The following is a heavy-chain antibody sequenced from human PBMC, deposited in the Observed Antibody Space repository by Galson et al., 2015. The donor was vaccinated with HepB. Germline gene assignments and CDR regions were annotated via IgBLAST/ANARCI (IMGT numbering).Heavy chain of an antibody. D-gene: IGHD3-10*01. Sequence: QSGAEVKKPGESLRISCKGSGYSFTSYWISWVRQMPGKGLEWMGRIDPSDSYTNYSPSFQGHVTISADKSISTAYLQWSSLKASDTAMYYCARPAVGDYYYYGMDVWGQGTTVTVSS. CDR3: ARPAVGDYYYYGMDV. CDR1: GYSFTSYW. CDR2: IDPSDSYT. J-gene: IGHJ6*02. V-gene: IGHV5-10-1*01.